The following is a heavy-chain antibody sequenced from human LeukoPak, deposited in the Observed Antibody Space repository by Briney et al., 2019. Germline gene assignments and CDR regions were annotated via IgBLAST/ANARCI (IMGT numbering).Heavy chain of an antibody. CDR3: ARTHTYGDFDY. D-gene: IGHD4-17*01. J-gene: IGHJ4*02. Sequence: PSETLSLTCTVSDDSIRSSSYYWGWIRQPPGKGLEWIGSIYYSGSTYYNPSLKSRVTISIDTSKNQFSLKLSSVTAADTAVYYCARTHTYGDFDYWGAGTLVTVSS. CDR1: DDSIRSSSYY. V-gene: IGHV4-39*01. CDR2: IYYSGST.